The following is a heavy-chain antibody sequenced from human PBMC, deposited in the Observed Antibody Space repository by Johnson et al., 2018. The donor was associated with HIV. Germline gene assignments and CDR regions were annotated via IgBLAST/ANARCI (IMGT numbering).Heavy chain of an antibody. Sequence: VQLVESGGGLVQPGGSLRLSCAASGFTFSSYWMSWVRQAPGKGLEWVANIKQDGSEKYYVDSVKGRFTISRDNAKNSLYLQMNSLRAEDTAVYYCASSNYYDQDAFDIWGQGTMVTVSS. J-gene: IGHJ3*02. CDR3: ASSNYYDQDAFDI. D-gene: IGHD3-16*01. CDR1: GFTFSSYW. CDR2: IKQDGSEK. V-gene: IGHV3-7*01.